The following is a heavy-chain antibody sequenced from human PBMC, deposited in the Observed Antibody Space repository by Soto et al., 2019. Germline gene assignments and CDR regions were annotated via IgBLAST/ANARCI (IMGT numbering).Heavy chain of an antibody. V-gene: IGHV1-2*04. CDR1: GYTFTGYY. CDR3: ASDLGNPVYSAGLGY. D-gene: IGHD6-13*01. CDR2: INPNSGGT. Sequence: GASVKVSCKASGYTFTGYYMHWVRQAPGQGLEWMGWINPNSGGTNYAQKFQGWVTMTRDTSISTAYMELSRLRSDDTAVYYCASDLGNPVYSAGLGYWGKGTLVTLSS. J-gene: IGHJ4*02.